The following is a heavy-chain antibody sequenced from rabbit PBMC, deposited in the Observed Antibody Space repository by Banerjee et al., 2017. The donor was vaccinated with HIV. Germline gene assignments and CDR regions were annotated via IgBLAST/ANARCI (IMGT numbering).Heavy chain of an antibody. CDR1: AFSFSSEYY. J-gene: IGHJ4*01. CDR2: IYTGDASN. Sequence: QSLEESGGDLVKPGASLTLTCIASAFSFSSEYYMCWVRQAPGKGLEWIGCIYTGDASNYYASWAKGRFTISKTSSTTVTLQMTSLTAADTATYFCARSTDLTYYNLWGQGTLVTVS. D-gene: IGHD1-1*01. V-gene: IGHV1S40*01. CDR3: ARSTDLTYYNL.